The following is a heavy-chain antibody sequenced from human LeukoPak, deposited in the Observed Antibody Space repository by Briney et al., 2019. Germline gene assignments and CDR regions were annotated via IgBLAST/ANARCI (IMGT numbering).Heavy chain of an antibody. CDR3: ARLSDSSGYYLYWGAFDI. CDR1: GYSFTSYW. V-gene: IGHV5-51*01. D-gene: IGHD3-22*01. Sequence: GESLKISCKGSGYSFTSYWIGWVRQMPGKGLEWMGIIYPGDSDIRYSPSFQGQVTISADRSISTAYLQWSSLKASDTAMYYCARLSDSSGYYLYWGAFDIWGQGTMVTVSS. CDR2: IYPGDSDI. J-gene: IGHJ3*02.